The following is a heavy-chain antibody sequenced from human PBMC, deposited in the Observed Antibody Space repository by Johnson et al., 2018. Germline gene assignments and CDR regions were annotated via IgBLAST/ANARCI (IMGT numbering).Heavy chain of an antibody. CDR1: GFTFSSYA. J-gene: IGHJ3*02. V-gene: IGHV3-23*04. Sequence: EVQLVESGGGLVQXGGSLRLSCVASGFTFSSYAMSWVRQAPGKGLEWVSAISGSGGSTYYADSVKGRFTISRDNSKNTPYLQMNRLRAEDNAGYYCAKELEGLLSHAFDIWGQGTMVTVSS. CDR3: AKELEGLLSHAFDI. D-gene: IGHD3-3*01. CDR2: ISGSGGST.